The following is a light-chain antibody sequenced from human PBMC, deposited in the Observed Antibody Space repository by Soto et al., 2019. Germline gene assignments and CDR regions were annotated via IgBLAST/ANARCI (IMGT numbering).Light chain of an antibody. CDR2: KNN. J-gene: IGLJ3*02. Sequence: QSVLTQPPSASGTPGKRVTISCAGSSSNIGSNYVYWYQQLPGTAPKLLIYKNNQRPSGVPDRFSGSKAGTSASLAISGLRSEDEADYYCATWDVSLSAWVFGGGTKLTVL. CDR3: ATWDVSLSAWV. V-gene: IGLV1-47*01. CDR1: SSNIGSNY.